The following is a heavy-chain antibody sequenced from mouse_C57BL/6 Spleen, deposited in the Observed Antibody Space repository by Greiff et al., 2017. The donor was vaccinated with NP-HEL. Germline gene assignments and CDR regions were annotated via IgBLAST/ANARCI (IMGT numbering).Heavy chain of an antibody. J-gene: IGHJ3*01. CDR3: AIPFLFLYWPVAY. Sequence: VQLQQPGAELVKPGASVKVSCKASGYTFTSYWMHWVKQRPGQGLEWIGRIHPSDSDTNYNQKFKGKATLTVDKSSSTAYMQLSILTSKDSAVYDCAIPFLFLYWPVAYWGQGTLVTVAA. CDR2: IHPSDSDT. CDR1: GYTFTSYW. D-gene: IGHD2-3*01. V-gene: IGHV1-74*01.